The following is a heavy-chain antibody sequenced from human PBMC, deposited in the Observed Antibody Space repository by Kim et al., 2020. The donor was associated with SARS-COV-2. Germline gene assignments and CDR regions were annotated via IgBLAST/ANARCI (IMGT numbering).Heavy chain of an antibody. V-gene: IGHV3-30*01. Sequence: SVKGRFTIARDNSKNTVCMQMNSLGAEDTALYYCTRDASAAARPGGYFQHWGQGTLVTVSS. CDR3: TRDASAAARPGGYFQH. J-gene: IGHJ1*01. D-gene: IGHD6-13*01.